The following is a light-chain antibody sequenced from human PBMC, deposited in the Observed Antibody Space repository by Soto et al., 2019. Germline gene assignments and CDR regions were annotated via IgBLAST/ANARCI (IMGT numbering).Light chain of an antibody. J-gene: IGKJ1*01. CDR2: GAF. CDR3: QQYNDWPLT. Sequence: EIVMTQSPVTLSVSPGERVTLSGRASQSVSSNLAWYQQKPGQAPSLLIYGAFTRATGIPARFSGTGSGTEFTLTISSLQSEDFALYYSQQYNDWPLTFGQGTKVDIK. CDR1: QSVSSN. V-gene: IGKV3-15*01.